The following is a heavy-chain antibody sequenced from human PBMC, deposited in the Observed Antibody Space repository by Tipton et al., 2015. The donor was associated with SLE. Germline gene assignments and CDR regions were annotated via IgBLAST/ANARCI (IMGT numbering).Heavy chain of an antibody. D-gene: IGHD3-22*01. CDR1: GGSISGYY. CDR2: IYYSGST. V-gene: IGHV4-59*08. CDR3: ARHVDFDSSTYRSDAFEI. Sequence: GLVKPSETLSLTCSVSGGSISGYYWSWIRQPPGKGLEWIGFIYYSGSTDYNPSLKSRVIMSVDTSKKQLSLSLSSVTAADTAVYYCARHVDFDSSTYRSDAFEIWGQGTTVIVSS. J-gene: IGHJ3*02.